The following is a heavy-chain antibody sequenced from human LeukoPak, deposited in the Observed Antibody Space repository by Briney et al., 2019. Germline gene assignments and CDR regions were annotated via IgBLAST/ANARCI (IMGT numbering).Heavy chain of an antibody. CDR2: VYYSGST. J-gene: IGHJ4*02. V-gene: IGHV4-39*01. Sequence: SETLSLTCTVSGGSISSNSYYWGWIRQPPGKGLEWVGSVYYSGSTYYNPSFKSRITISVDTSKTQFSLRLNSVTAADTAVYYCARHLYYGSGSHEYWGQGILVTVSS. D-gene: IGHD3-10*01. CDR1: GGSISSNSYY. CDR3: ARHLYYGSGSHEY.